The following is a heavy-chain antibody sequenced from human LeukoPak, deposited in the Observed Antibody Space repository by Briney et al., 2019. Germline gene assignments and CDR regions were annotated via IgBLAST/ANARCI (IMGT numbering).Heavy chain of an antibody. Sequence: ASVKVSCKASGYTFTSYDIDWVRQATGQGLEWMGWMNPNSGNTGYAQKFQGRVTMTRNTSISTAYMELSSLRSEDTAVYYCARAPYCSGGSCYSEYWGQGTLVTVSS. CDR1: GYTFTSYD. CDR3: ARAPYCSGGSCYSEY. D-gene: IGHD2-15*01. J-gene: IGHJ4*02. V-gene: IGHV1-8*01. CDR2: MNPNSGNT.